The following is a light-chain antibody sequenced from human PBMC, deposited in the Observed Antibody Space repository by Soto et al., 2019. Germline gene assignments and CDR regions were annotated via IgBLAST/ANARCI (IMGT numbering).Light chain of an antibody. J-gene: IGKJ1*01. CDR3: QQSFTTPWT. Sequence: DIQMTQSPSSLSASLGDRVTITCRPSESIRNELNWIQQRPGKAPRLLIYDTFTLQSGVPSRFSGSVSGTEFSLTISSLQAGDSAIYYCQQSFTTPWTFGQGTKVEI. V-gene: IGKV1-39*01. CDR2: DTF. CDR1: ESIRNE.